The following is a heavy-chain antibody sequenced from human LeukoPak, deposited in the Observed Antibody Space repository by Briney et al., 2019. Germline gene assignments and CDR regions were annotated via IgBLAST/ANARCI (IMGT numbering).Heavy chain of an antibody. CDR1: GSIPFNSYS. J-gene: IGHJ4*02. CDR3: AKMQGYFDY. Sequence: GGSLRLSCAASGSIPFNSYSMSWVRQAPGKGLEWVSAITSSGETTYYADSVKGRFTISRNNSKNMVYLQMNSLRAEDAATYYCAKMQGYFDYWGQGSLVTVSS. V-gene: IGHV3-23*01. CDR2: ITSSGETT.